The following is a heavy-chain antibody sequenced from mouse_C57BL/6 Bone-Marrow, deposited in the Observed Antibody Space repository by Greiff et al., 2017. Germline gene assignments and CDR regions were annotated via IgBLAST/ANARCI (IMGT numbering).Heavy chain of an antibody. J-gene: IGHJ2*01. CDR2: ISYDGSN. CDR1: GYSITSGYY. D-gene: IGHD1-1*01. CDR3: ARGDYYGSRGDY. V-gene: IGHV3-6*01. Sequence: EVQLQESGPGLVKPSQSLSLTCSVTGYSITSGYYWNWIRQFPGNKLEWLGYISYDGSNNYNPSLKNRISITRDTSKNQFFLKLNSVTTEGTATYYCARGDYYGSRGDYWGQGTTLTVSS.